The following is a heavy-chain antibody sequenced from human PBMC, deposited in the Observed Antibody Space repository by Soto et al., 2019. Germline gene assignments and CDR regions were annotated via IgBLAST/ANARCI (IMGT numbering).Heavy chain of an antibody. J-gene: IGHJ4*02. Sequence: SETLSLTCTVSGGSISSGGYYWSWIRQHPGKGLEWIGYIYYSGSTYYNPSLKSRVTISVDTSKNQFSLKLSSVTAADTAVYYCARLGMEFGGVIVGPFDYWGQGTLVTVSS. CDR2: IYYSGST. CDR3: ARLGMEFGGVIVGPFDY. V-gene: IGHV4-31*03. D-gene: IGHD3-16*02. CDR1: GGSISSGGYY.